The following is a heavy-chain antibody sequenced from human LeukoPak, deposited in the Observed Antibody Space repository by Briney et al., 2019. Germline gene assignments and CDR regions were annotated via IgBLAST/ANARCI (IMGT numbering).Heavy chain of an antibody. CDR3: VKSPSDGLDV. CDR2: ISDSGGST. V-gene: IGHV3-64D*09. J-gene: IGHJ6*02. CDR1: GFPFSSYA. Sequence: AGGSLRLSCSASGFPFSSYAMHWVRQAPGKGLEYVSAISDSGGSTYYADSVKGRFTISRDNSKNTLYPQMSSLRPEDTAVYYCVKSPSDGLDVWGQRATVTVSS.